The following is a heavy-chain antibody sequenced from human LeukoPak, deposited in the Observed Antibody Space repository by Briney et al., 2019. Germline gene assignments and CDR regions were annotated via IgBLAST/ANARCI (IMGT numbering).Heavy chain of an antibody. Sequence: ASVKVSCKASGYTFTSYDINWVRQATGQGLEWMGWMNPNSGNTGYAQKFQGRVTMTRDTSTSTVYMELSSLRSEDTAVYYCARASYYDFWSGYLPLTHYFDYWGQGTLVTVSS. CDR3: ARASYYDFWSGYLPLTHYFDY. V-gene: IGHV1-8*01. D-gene: IGHD3-3*01. CDR2: MNPNSGNT. J-gene: IGHJ4*02. CDR1: GYTFTSYD.